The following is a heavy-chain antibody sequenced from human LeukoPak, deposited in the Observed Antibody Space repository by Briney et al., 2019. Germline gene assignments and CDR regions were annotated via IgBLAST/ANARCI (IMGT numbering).Heavy chain of an antibody. CDR2: ISAYNGNT. Sequence: ASVKVSCKASGYTFTSYGISWVRQAPGQGLEWMGWISAYNGNTNYAQKLQGRVTMTTDTSTSTAYMELRSLRSDDTAVYYRARDSAGRDGYNSRASARAFDIWGQGTMVTVSS. V-gene: IGHV1-18*01. D-gene: IGHD5-24*01. CDR3: ARDSAGRDGYNSRASARAFDI. J-gene: IGHJ3*02. CDR1: GYTFTSYG.